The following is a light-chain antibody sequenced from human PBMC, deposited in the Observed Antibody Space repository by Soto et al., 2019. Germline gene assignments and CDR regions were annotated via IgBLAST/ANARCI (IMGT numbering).Light chain of an antibody. CDR1: QSISNF. J-gene: IGKJ1*01. Sequence: DIRMTQSPSSLSASVGDRVTITCRASQSISNFLNWYQQRQGQVPKLLIYAASTLHTGVPSRFSGSGSGTDVTLTITSLQPEDFTTYYCQQSHSTPPTFGQGTKVEIK. CDR2: AAS. V-gene: IGKV1-39*01. CDR3: QQSHSTPPT.